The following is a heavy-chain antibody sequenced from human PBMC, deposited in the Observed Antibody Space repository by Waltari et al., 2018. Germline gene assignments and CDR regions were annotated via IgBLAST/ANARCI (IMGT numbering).Heavy chain of an antibody. D-gene: IGHD6-19*01. V-gene: IGHV4-34*02. CDR3: AGYMNMVPGGEGWSNAYYYFGMKV. CDR2: VNHDGNT. Sequence: QVQLQQWGAGLLRPSETLSLTCGVNGGSFSGYHWSWFRQSPGRGLEWIGEVNHDGNTNYNPSLKSRVTILVDMSKNQFFLKLTSVTAAETALYYCAGYMNMVPGGEGWSNAYYYFGMKVWGQGTAVTVSS. CDR1: GGSFSGYH. J-gene: IGHJ6*02.